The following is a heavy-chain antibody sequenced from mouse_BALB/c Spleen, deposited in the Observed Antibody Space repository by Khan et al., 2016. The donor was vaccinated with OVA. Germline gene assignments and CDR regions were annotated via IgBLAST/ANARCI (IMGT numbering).Heavy chain of an antibody. J-gene: IGHJ1*01. CDR2: INYSGST. CDR1: GYSITSDYA. CDR3: ARDRAPWYFDV. V-gene: IGHV3-2*02. D-gene: IGHD3-1*01. Sequence: EVKLEESGPGLVKPSQSLSLTCTVTGYSITSDYAWNWIRQFPGNKLEWMGYINYSGSTGYNPSLKSRISITRDTSKNQFLLQLNSVTTEDTATYYCARDRAPWYFDVWGAGTTVTVSS.